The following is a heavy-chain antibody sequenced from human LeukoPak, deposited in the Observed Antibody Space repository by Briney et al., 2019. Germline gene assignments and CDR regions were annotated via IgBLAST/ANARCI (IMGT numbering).Heavy chain of an antibody. D-gene: IGHD2-2*01. J-gene: IGHJ6*03. V-gene: IGHV3-73*01. CDR2: IRSKANSYAT. CDR1: GFTFSSSW. CDR3: TRSCSSTSCHRQRYYYYYYYMDV. Sequence: GGSLRLSCAASGFTFSSSWMTWVRQAPGKGLEWVGRIRSKANSYATAYAASVKGRFTISRDDSKNTAYLQMNSLKTEDTAVYYCTRSCSSTSCHRQRYYYYYYYMDVWGKGTTVTVSS.